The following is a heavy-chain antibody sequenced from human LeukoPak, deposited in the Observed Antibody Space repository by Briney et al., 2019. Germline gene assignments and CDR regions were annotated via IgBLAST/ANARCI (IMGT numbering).Heavy chain of an antibody. CDR3: ARPKYSSAYDAFDI. D-gene: IGHD6-19*01. V-gene: IGHV4-59*08. CDR1: GGSITSYY. Sequence: SETLSLTCTVSGGSITSYYWSCIRQPPGKGLEWIGYINYSGSTNYNPSLKSRVIISVDTSKNQFSLKLSSVTAADTAVYYCARPKYSSAYDAFDIWGQGTMVTVSS. J-gene: IGHJ3*02. CDR2: INYSGST.